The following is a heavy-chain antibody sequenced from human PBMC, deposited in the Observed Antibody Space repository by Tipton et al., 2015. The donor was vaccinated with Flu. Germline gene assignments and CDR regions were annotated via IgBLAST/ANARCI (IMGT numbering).Heavy chain of an antibody. CDR1: GGSISSSSYY. Sequence: TLSLTCTVSGGSISSSSYYWGWIRQPPGKGLEWIGSIYYSGSTYYNPSLKSRVTISVDTSKNQFSLKLSSVTAADTAVYYCAREVRGSGRVGWFDPWGQGTLVTVSS. J-gene: IGHJ5*02. V-gene: IGHV4-39*02. CDR2: IYYSGST. D-gene: IGHD3-10*01. CDR3: AREVRGSGRVGWFDP.